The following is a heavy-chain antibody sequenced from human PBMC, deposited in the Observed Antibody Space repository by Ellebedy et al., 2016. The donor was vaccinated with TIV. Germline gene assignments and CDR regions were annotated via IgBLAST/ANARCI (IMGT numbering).Heavy chain of an antibody. V-gene: IGHV5-51*01. CDR2: IYPGDSDT. CDR1: GYNFPHYW. J-gene: IGHJ5*02. Sequence: GESLKISCEGSGYNFPHYWIAWVRQMPGKGLEWMGSIYPGDSDTRYSQSLQGQVTISADKSISTAYLRWNSLKASDTATYYCAKEVGRDGSWFDPWGQGTPVTVSS. CDR3: AKEVGRDGSWFDP. D-gene: IGHD3-10*01.